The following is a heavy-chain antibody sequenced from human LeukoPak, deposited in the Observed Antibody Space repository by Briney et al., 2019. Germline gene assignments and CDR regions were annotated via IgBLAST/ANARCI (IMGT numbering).Heavy chain of an antibody. V-gene: IGHV3-21*01. CDR1: GFTFSSYS. Sequence: PGGSLRLSCAASGFTFSSYSTNWVRQAPGKGLEWVSSISSSSSYIYYADSVKGRFTISRDNAKNSLYLQMNSLRAEDTAVYYCARDMTTVTSFVCDYWGQGTLVTVSS. D-gene: IGHD4-17*01. CDR3: ARDMTTVTSFVCDY. J-gene: IGHJ4*02. CDR2: ISSSSSYI.